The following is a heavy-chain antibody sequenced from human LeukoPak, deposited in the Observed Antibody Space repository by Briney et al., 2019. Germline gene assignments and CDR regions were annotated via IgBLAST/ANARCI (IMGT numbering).Heavy chain of an antibody. V-gene: IGHV3-30*02. CDR2: IRYDGSNK. Sequence: PGGSLRLSCAASGFTFSSYGMHWVRQAPGKGLEWVAFIRYDGSNKYYADSVKGRFTISRDNSKNTLYLQMNSLRAEDTALYYCAKDARPWNYYYYGMDVWGQGTTVTVSS. CDR1: GFTFSSYG. J-gene: IGHJ6*02. CDR3: AKDARPWNYYYYGMDV.